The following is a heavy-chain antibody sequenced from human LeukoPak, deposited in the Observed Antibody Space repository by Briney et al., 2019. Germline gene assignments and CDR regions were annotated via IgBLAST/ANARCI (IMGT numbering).Heavy chain of an antibody. Sequence: GGSLRLSCAASGFTFSSYNMNWVRQAPGKGLEWVAVISYDGSNKYYADSVKGRFTISRDNSKNTLYLQMNSLRAEDTAVYYCARGSVVRGAYPYYFDYWGQGTLVTVSS. CDR3: ARGSVVRGAYPYYFDY. CDR1: GFTFSSYN. CDR2: ISYDGSNK. J-gene: IGHJ4*02. V-gene: IGHV3-30*04. D-gene: IGHD3-10*01.